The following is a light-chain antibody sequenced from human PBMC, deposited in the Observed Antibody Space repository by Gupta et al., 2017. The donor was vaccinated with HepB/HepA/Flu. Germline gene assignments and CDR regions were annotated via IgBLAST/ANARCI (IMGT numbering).Light chain of an antibody. J-gene: IGKJ4*01. CDR3: QHYNNLPLS. Sequence: EIIMTQSPATLSVSPGERATLSCRASQSVGNNLAWYQHIAGQATRLLIFGASTRAPGIPARFSGSGSGTDFTLTISSLQSEDFALYYCQHYNNLPLSFGGGTKVEIK. CDR2: GAS. V-gene: IGKV3-15*01. CDR1: QSVGNN.